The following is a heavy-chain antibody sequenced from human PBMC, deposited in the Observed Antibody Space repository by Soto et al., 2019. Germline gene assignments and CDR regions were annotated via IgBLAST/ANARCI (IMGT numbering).Heavy chain of an antibody. D-gene: IGHD2-21*02. CDR3: ARGRRNIVVVTAKPSYYYYGMDV. CDR2: INHSGST. V-gene: IGHV4-34*01. Sequence: QVQLQQWGAGLLKPSETLSLTCAVYGGSFSGYHWSWIRQPPGKGLEWIGEINHSGSTNYNPSLKSRVTISVDTSKNQFSLKLSSVTAADTAVYYCARGRRNIVVVTAKPSYYYYGMDVWGQGTTVTVSS. CDR1: GGSFSGYH. J-gene: IGHJ6*02.